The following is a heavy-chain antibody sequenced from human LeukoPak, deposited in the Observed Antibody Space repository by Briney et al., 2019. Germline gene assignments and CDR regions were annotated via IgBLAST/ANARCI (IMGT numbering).Heavy chain of an antibody. V-gene: IGHV3-30*18. D-gene: IGHD6-13*01. Sequence: GGSLRLSCVTSGFTFSSYGMHWVRQAPGKGLEWVAVISYDGSNKYYADSVKGRFTISRDNSKNTLYLQMNSLRAEDTAVYYCAKVLIAAAVDYWGQGTLVTVSS. CDR1: GFTFSSYG. CDR3: AKVLIAAAVDY. CDR2: ISYDGSNK. J-gene: IGHJ4*02.